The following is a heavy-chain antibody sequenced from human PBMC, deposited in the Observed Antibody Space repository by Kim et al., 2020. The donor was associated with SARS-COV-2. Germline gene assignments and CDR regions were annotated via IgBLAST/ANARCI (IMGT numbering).Heavy chain of an antibody. CDR1: GFPFSNVW. J-gene: IGHJ4*02. CDR3: TTLISAPGRGY. V-gene: IGHV3-15*01. D-gene: IGHD6-13*01. Sequence: GGSLRLSCAASGFPFSNVWMSWVRQAPGKGLEWVGRIKSKSDGGTIEDAAAVKGRFTIANDDSKNKLYLQMDSLKTEDTAVCYYTTLISAPGRGYWGQG. CDR2: IKSKSDGGTI.